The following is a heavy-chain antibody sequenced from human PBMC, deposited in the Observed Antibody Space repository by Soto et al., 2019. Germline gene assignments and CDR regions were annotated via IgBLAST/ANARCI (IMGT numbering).Heavy chain of an antibody. CDR2: INAGNGNT. D-gene: IGHD2-2*01. CDR1: GYTFTSDA. V-gene: IGHV1-3*01. Sequence: ASVKVSCKASGYTFTSDAMHWVREAPGQRLEWMGWINAGNGNTKYSQKFQGRVTITRDTSASTAYMELSSLRSEDTAVYYCARGQIVVVPAAPYYWGQGTLVTVSS. CDR3: ARGQIVVVPAAPYY. J-gene: IGHJ4*02.